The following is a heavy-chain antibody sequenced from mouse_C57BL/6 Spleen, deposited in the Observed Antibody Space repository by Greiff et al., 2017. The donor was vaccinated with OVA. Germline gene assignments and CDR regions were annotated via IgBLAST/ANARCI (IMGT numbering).Heavy chain of an antibody. D-gene: IGHD4-1*01. Sequence: DVMLVESGGGLVQPGGSLSLSCAASGFTFTDYYMSWVRQPPGKALEWLGFIRNKANGYTTEYSASVKGRFTISRDNSQSILYLQMNALRAEDSATYYCARLGGSAMDYWGQGTSVTVSS. J-gene: IGHJ4*01. CDR2: IRNKANGYTT. CDR3: ARLGGSAMDY. V-gene: IGHV7-3*01. CDR1: GFTFTDYY.